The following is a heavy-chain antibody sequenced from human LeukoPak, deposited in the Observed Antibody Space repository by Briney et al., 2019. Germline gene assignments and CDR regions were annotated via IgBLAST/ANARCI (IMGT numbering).Heavy chain of an antibody. D-gene: IGHD3-22*01. Sequence: ASVKVSCKASGGTFSSYAISWVRQAPGQGLEWMGWINPNSGGTNYAQKFQGRVTMTRDTSISTAYMELSRLRSDDTAVYYCARDGYYYDSSGYTWIDYWGQGTLVTVSS. J-gene: IGHJ4*02. CDR3: ARDGYYYDSSGYTWIDY. CDR2: INPNSGGT. V-gene: IGHV1-2*02. CDR1: GGTFSSYA.